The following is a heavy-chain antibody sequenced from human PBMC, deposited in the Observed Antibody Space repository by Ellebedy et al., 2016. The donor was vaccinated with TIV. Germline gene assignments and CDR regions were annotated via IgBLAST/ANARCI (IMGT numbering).Heavy chain of an antibody. D-gene: IGHD3-10*01. Sequence: SETLSLTCTVSGGSVSSGSYYWSWIRQPPGKGLEWIGYIYYSGSTNYNPSLKSRVTISVDTSKNQFSLKLSSVTAADTAVYYCARTLWFGELLFWFDYWGQGTLVTVSS. CDR2: IYYSGST. J-gene: IGHJ4*02. CDR3: ARTLWFGELLFWFDY. CDR1: GGSVSSGSYY. V-gene: IGHV4-61*01.